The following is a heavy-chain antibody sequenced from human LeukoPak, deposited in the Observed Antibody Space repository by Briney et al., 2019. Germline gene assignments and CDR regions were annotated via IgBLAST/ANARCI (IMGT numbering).Heavy chain of an antibody. CDR1: GYTSTTYG. Sequence: GASVKVSCKTSGYTSTTYGISWVRQAPGQGLEWMGWTYNTYTHYAQTLRDRLTMTTDTSTSTSYMELRSLRSEDTAVYYCARGGTARRAENWFDPWGQGTLVTVSS. V-gene: IGHV1-18*01. J-gene: IGHJ5*02. CDR3: ARGGTARRAENWFDP. D-gene: IGHD2-21*02. CDR2: TYNTYT.